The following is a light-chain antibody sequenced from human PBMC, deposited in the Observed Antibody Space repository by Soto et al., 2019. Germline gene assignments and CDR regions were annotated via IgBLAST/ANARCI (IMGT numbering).Light chain of an antibody. CDR2: HAS. CDR1: QSISNW. V-gene: IGKV1-5*01. CDR3: QPYNSYS. Sequence: VQMNQSASTLRATVGDRVTVARRASQSISNWLAWYQQKPGTAPKVLIYHASNLQSGVPSRFSGSGSGTEFTLTSSSLQPDDFATYYCQPYNSYSFGQGTKVDIK. J-gene: IGKJ1*01.